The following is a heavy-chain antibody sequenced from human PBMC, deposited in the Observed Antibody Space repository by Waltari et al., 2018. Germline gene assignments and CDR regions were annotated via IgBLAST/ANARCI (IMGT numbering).Heavy chain of an antibody. D-gene: IGHD3-3*01. Sequence: QLQLQESGSGLVKPSQTLSLTCAVSGGSLNIGDYAWSWIRQPPGKGLEWIGYIHHGGSTYYNPSLKSRVTISVDRSKNQFSLKLSSVTASDTAVYYCARTPAYDFWSGYFDYWGQGTLVTVSS. CDR2: IHHGGST. CDR3: ARTPAYDFWSGYFDY. V-gene: IGHV4-30-2*01. CDR1: GGSLNIGDYA. J-gene: IGHJ4*02.